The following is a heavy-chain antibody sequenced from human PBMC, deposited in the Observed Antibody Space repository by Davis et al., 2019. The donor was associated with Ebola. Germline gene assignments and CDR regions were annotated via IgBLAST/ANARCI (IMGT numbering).Heavy chain of an antibody. CDR3: ATLSIAARPVDY. J-gene: IGHJ4*02. V-gene: IGHV1-46*01. D-gene: IGHD6-6*01. CDR2: INPGGGGT. Sequence: AASVKVSCKASGYTFTNYYVHWVRQAHGQGLEWMGIINPGGGGTSYAQRFQGRVTMTRDTSTSTVYMELSSLSSEDTAVYYCATLSIAARPVDYWGQGTLVTVSA. CDR1: GYTFTNYY.